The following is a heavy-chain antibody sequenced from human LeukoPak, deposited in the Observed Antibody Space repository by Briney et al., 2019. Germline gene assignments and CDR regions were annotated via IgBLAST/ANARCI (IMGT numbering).Heavy chain of an antibody. Sequence: SETLSLTCAVYGGSFSGYYWSWIRQPPGKGLEWIGEINHSGSTNYNPSLKSRVTISVDTSKNQFSLKLSSVTAADTAVYYCACATDYYDSSGFDYWGQGTLVTVSS. V-gene: IGHV4-34*01. J-gene: IGHJ4*02. CDR2: INHSGST. D-gene: IGHD3-22*01. CDR3: ACATDYYDSSGFDY. CDR1: GGSFSGYY.